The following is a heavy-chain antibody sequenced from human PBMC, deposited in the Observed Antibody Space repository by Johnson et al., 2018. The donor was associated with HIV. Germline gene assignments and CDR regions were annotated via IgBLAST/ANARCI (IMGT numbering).Heavy chain of an antibody. D-gene: IGHD4-17*01. CDR2: IYSGGST. J-gene: IGHJ3*02. CDR3: AKDAYDYGDYGAFDI. Sequence: VHLVESGGGLVQPGGSLRLSCAASGFTVSSNYMSWVRQAPGKGLEWVSVIYSGGSTYYADSVKGRFTISRDNSKNSLYLQMNSLRAEDTAVYYCAKDAYDYGDYGAFDIWGQGTMVTVSS. CDR1: GFTVSSNY. V-gene: IGHV3-66*01.